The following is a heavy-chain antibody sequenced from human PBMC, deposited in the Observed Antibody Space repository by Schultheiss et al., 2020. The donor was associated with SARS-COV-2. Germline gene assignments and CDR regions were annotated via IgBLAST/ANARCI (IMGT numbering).Heavy chain of an antibody. CDR1: GFTFSSYG. CDR3: ARALNYYDSSGYYSFYYYYGMDV. V-gene: IGHV3-33*01. D-gene: IGHD3-22*01. CDR2: IWYDGSNK. Sequence: GGSLRLSCAASGFTFSSYGMHWVRQAPGKGLEWGAVIWYDGSNKYYADSVKGRFTISRDNSKNTLYLQMNSLSAEDTAVYYCARALNYYDSSGYYSFYYYYGMDVWGQGTTVTFSS. J-gene: IGHJ6*02.